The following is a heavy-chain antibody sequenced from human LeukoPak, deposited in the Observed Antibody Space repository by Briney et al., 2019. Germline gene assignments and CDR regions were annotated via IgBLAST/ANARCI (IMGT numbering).Heavy chain of an antibody. V-gene: IGHV5-51*01. D-gene: IGHD2-2*01. Sequence: GESLKFSCKGAGDTFATSWIGWVRQLPGKGLEWMGGIYPGDSRTRYNPSFQGQVTISADRSINTAYLQWNSLKASHTAMYCCGRRKLSSPWSDPWGEGTLVTVSS. CDR1: GDTFATSW. CDR2: IYPGDSRT. CDR3: GRRKLSSPWSDP. J-gene: IGHJ5*02.